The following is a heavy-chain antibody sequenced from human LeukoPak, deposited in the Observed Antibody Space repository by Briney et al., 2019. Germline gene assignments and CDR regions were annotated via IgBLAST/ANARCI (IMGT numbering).Heavy chain of an antibody. J-gene: IGHJ4*01. CDR2: INHNGNVN. Sequence: GGSLRLSCAASGFTFSSYWMNWARQAPGKGLEWVASINHNGNVNYYVDSVKGRFTISRDNSKNTVYLQMNSLRVEDTAVYHCGKERYGSSSVVDYWGHGTLVTVSS. D-gene: IGHD6-6*01. CDR3: GKERYGSSSVVDY. CDR1: GFTFSSYW. V-gene: IGHV3-7*03.